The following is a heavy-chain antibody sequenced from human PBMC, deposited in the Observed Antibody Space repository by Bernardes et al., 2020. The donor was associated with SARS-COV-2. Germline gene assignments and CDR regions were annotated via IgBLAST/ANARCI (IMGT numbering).Heavy chain of an antibody. J-gene: IGHJ3*02. D-gene: IGHD6-19*01. CDR3: ARAYSSSVGGSYFNPFDI. V-gene: IGHV4-4*07. CDR1: GDSFSHYY. CDR2: IYTSGDT. Sequence: TLSLTCTASGDSFSHYYWSWVRQSAAKGLEWIGRIYTSGDTDYNPSLKSRVSMSVDTSKNLFSLTLTSVTAADTAVYYCARAYSSSVGGSYFNPFDIWGQGTMVTVSS.